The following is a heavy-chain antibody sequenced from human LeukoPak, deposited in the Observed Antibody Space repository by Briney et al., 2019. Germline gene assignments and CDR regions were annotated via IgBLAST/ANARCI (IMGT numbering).Heavy chain of an antibody. CDR1: GFTFSSYA. J-gene: IGHJ6*04. CDR2: ISYDGSNK. CDR3: ARERVVYYYYYGMDV. V-gene: IGHV3-30*04. Sequence: PGRSLRLSCAASGFTFSSYAMHWVRQAPGKGLEWVAVISYDGSNKYYADSVKGRFTISRDNSKNTLYLQKNSLRAEDTAVYYCARERVVYYYYYGMDVWGKGTTVTVSS.